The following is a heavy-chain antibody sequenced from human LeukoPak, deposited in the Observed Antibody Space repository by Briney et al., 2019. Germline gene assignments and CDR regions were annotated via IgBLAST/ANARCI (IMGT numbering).Heavy chain of an antibody. CDR2: ISAYNGNT. J-gene: IGHJ4*02. V-gene: IGHV1-18*01. D-gene: IGHD3-10*01. Sequence: ASVKVSCKASGYTYTSYGISWVRQAPGQGLEWMGWISAYNGNTNFAQKLQGRVTMTTDTSTSTAYMELRSLRSDDTAVYYCARGDGSGSYYDFDYWGQGTLVTVSS. CDR1: GYTYTSYG. CDR3: ARGDGSGSYYDFDY.